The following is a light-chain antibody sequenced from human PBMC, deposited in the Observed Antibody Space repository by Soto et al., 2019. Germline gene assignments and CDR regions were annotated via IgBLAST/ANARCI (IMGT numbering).Light chain of an antibody. CDR1: QRISSRY. V-gene: IGKV3-20*01. CDR3: QQYDLGFT. Sequence: EIVLTQSPGTLSLSPGERATLSCRDSQRISSRYLAWYQQKPGQAPRLLIYDASSRATGIPDRFSGSGSGTDFTLIISRLEPEDFAVYYCQQYDLGFTFGPGTKVDIK. J-gene: IGKJ3*01. CDR2: DAS.